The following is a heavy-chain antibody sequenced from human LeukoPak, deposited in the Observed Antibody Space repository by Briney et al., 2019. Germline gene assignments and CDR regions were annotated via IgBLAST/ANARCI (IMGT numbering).Heavy chain of an antibody. D-gene: IGHD2-21*02. J-gene: IGHJ4*02. CDR3: ATAYCGGDCRSYFDY. CDR1: GYTLTELS. Sequence: GASVEVSCKVSGYTLTELSMHWVRQAPGKGLEWMGGFDPEDGETIYAQKFQGRVTMTEDTSTDTAYMELSSLRSEDTAVYYCATAYCGGDCRSYFDYWGQGTLVTVSS. CDR2: FDPEDGET. V-gene: IGHV1-24*01.